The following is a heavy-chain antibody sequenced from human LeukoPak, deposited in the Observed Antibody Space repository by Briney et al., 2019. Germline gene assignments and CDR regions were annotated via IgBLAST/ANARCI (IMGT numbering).Heavy chain of an antibody. CDR2: ISHDGSNK. CDR3: AKVRWGSDNALDS. V-gene: IGHV3-30*18. D-gene: IGHD3-16*01. J-gene: IGHJ4*02. CDR1: GFPFSDYG. Sequence: GTSLRLSCAASGFPFSDYGMYWVRQAPGKGLEWLAVISHDGSNKHYADSVKGRITISRDNSMNTLYLQMNSLTAEDTAVYYCAKVRWGSDNALDSWGQGTLVTGSS.